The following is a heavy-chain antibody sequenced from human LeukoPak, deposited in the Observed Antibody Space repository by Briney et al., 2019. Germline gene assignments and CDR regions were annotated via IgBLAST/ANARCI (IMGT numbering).Heavy chain of an antibody. D-gene: IGHD3-10*01. Sequence: PGGSLRLSCAASGFTFSSYEMNWVRQAPGKGLEWVSAIGGSGGSTYYVDSVKGRFTISRDDSKNTLYLQMNSLRAEDTAVYYCAKFTRTLVRGALVNWGQGTLVTVSS. CDR1: GFTFSSYE. J-gene: IGHJ4*02. CDR2: IGGSGGST. V-gene: IGHV3-23*01. CDR3: AKFTRTLVRGALVN.